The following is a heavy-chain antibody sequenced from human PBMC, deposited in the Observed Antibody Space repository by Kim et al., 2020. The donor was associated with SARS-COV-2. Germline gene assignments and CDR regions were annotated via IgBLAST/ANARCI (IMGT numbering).Heavy chain of an antibody. J-gene: IGHJ6*02. CDR2: IRSKAYGGTT. Sequence: GGSLRLSCTASRFTFGDYAMSWVRQAPGKGLEWVGFIRSKAYGGTTEYAASVKGRFTISRDDSKSIAYLQMNSLKTEDTAVYYCTIVWGPTYYYYGMDVWGQGTTVTVSS. CDR3: TIVWGPTYYYYGMDV. V-gene: IGHV3-49*04. D-gene: IGHD2-8*01. CDR1: RFTFGDYA.